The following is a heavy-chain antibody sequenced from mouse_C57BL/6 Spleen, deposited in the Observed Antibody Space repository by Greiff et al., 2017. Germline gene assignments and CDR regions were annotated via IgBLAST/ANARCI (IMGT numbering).Heavy chain of an antibody. CDR3: ARHEGVGYEYDGAWFAY. Sequence: QVQLQQSGAELVKPGASVKLSCKASGYTFTEYTIHWVKQRSGQGLEWIGWFYPGSGSIKYNEKFKDKATLTAYKSSSTVYMELSRLTSEDSAVYFCARHEGVGYEYDGAWFAYWGQGTLVTVSA. CDR2: FYPGSGSI. CDR1: GYTFTEYT. V-gene: IGHV1-62-2*01. J-gene: IGHJ3*01. D-gene: IGHD2-4*01.